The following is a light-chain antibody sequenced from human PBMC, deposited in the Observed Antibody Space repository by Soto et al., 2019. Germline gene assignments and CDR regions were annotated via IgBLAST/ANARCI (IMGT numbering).Light chain of an antibody. CDR1: QTISSW. J-gene: IGKJ1*01. V-gene: IGKV1-5*01. CDR2: DAS. CDR3: QQYDSYSWT. Sequence: DIQMTQSPSTLSASVGRRGTITCRASQTISSWLAWYQQKPGKAPKLLIYDASSLESGVPSRFSGSGSGTEFTLTISSLQTDDFASYYCQQYDSYSWTFGQGTKVDNK.